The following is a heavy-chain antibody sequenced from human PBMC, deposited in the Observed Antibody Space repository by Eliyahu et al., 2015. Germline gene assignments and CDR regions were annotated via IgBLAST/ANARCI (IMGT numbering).Heavy chain of an antibody. CDR2: IDIDGSTT. J-gene: IGHJ4*02. V-gene: IGHV3-74*01. D-gene: IGHD5-18*01. CDR3: ARDIYSRTLDY. Sequence: EVQLVESGGGLVQPGGSLXLSCAXPGXTFSXHWMHWVXQAPGKGLVWVSPIDIDGSTTNYADSVRGRFTISRDNAKNTLYLQMNSLRAEDTAVYYCARDIYSRTLDYWGQGILVTVSS. CDR1: GXTFSXHW.